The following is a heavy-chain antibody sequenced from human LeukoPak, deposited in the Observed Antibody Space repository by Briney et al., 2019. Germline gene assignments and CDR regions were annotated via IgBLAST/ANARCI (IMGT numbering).Heavy chain of an antibody. CDR3: ARPSRSWYYFDY. CDR1: GGSISTSNYY. V-gene: IGHV4-39*01. J-gene: IGHJ4*02. D-gene: IGHD6-13*01. Sequence: SETLSLTCTVSGGSISTSNYYWGWIRQPPGKGLEWIGNIFYSGSTYYSPFLKSRVTISLDTSRNQFSLKLSSVTAADTAVYYCARPSRSWYYFDYWGQGTLVTVSS. CDR2: IFYSGST.